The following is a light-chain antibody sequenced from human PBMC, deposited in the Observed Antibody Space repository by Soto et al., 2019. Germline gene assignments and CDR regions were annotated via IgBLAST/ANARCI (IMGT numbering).Light chain of an antibody. J-gene: IGLJ1*01. V-gene: IGLV1-44*01. CDR1: SSNIGSDT. CDR3: ATWDDSLSGYV. Sequence: QSVLTQPPSVSGTPGQRVTISCSGSSSNIGSDTVKWYQHLPGTAPKLLIHGNDQRPSGVPDRFSGSKSGTSASLAISGLQSEDAADYYCATWDDSLSGYVLGTRTKVTVL. CDR2: GND.